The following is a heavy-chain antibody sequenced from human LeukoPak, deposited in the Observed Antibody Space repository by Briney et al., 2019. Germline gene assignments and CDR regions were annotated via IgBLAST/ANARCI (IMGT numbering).Heavy chain of an antibody. Sequence: GGSLRLSCAAPGFTFSSYSVNWVRQAPGKGLEWVSSISSSSSYIYYADSVKGRFTISRDNAKSSLYLQMNSLRAEDTAVYYCAREITSSGSFDSWGQGTQVTVSS. V-gene: IGHV3-21*01. J-gene: IGHJ4*02. CDR3: AREITSSGSFDS. CDR2: ISSSSSYI. D-gene: IGHD3-22*01. CDR1: GFTFSSYS.